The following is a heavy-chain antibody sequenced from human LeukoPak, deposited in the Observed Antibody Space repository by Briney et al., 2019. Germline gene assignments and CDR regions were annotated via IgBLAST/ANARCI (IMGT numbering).Heavy chain of an antibody. D-gene: IGHD2-8*01. V-gene: IGHV7-4-1*02. CDR2: INTNTGNP. CDR3: ARDGYCTNGVCYHGAYYYYYYMDV. J-gene: IGHJ6*03. Sequence: ASVKVSCKASGYTFTSYAMNWVRQAPGQGLEWMGWINTNTGNPTYAQGFTGRFVFSLDTSVSTAYLQISSLKAEDTAVYYCARDGYCTNGVCYHGAYYYYYYMDVWGKGTTVTVSS. CDR1: GYTFTSYA.